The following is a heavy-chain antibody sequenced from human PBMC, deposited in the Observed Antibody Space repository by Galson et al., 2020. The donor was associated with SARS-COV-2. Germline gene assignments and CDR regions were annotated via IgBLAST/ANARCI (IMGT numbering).Heavy chain of an antibody. CDR3: AKWETRHYDILTGYYGIDYYYYYGMDV. Sequence: GGSLRLSCAASGFTFSSYAMSWVRQAPGKGLEWVSGISGSGVTTYYADSVKGRFTISRDNSKNTMYLQMNSLRAEDTAVYYCAKWETRHYDILTGYYGIDYYYYYGMDVWGQGTTVTVSS. D-gene: IGHD3-9*01. CDR2: ISGSGVTT. V-gene: IGHV3-23*01. J-gene: IGHJ6*02. CDR1: GFTFSSYA.